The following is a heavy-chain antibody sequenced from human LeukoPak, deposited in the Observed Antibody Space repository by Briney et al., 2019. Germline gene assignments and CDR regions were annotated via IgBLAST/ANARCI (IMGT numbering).Heavy chain of an antibody. CDR2: INSDGSST. Sequence: SGGSLRLSCAASGFTFSSYWMHWVRQAPGKGLVWVSRINSDGSSTSYADSVKGRFTISRDNAKNTLYLQMNSLRAEDTAVYYCAREEPGDLGQAFHYWGQGTLVTVSS. CDR1: GFTFSSYW. J-gene: IGHJ4*02. D-gene: IGHD7-27*01. CDR3: AREEPGDLGQAFHY. V-gene: IGHV3-74*01.